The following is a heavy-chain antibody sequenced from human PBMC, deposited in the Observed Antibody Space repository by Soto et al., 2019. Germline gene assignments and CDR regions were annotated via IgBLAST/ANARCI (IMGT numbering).Heavy chain of an antibody. Sequence: SVKVSCKASGGTFSSYAISWVRQAPGQGLEWMGGIIPIFGTAHYAQKFQGRVTITADESTSTAYMELSSLRSEDTAVYYCARGRSARRSYSSGWSYYYGMDVWGQGTTVTVSS. CDR3: ARGRSARRSYSSGWSYYYGMDV. J-gene: IGHJ6*02. D-gene: IGHD6-19*01. V-gene: IGHV1-69*13. CDR2: IIPIFGTA. CDR1: GGTFSSYA.